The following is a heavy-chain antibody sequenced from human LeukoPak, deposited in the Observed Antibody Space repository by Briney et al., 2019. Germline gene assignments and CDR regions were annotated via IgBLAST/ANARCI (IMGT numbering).Heavy chain of an antibody. J-gene: IGHJ4*02. CDR2: ISAYNGNT. V-gene: IGHV1-18*04. CDR1: AYSFTSFG. Sequence: ASVKVSCKASAYSFTSFGISWVRQAPGQGLEWMGWISAYNGNTNYAQKLQGRVTMTTDTSTSTAYMELRSLRSDDTAVYYCPRDLTVRGIVWPFDYWGQGTLVTVSS. D-gene: IGHD3-10*01. CDR3: PRDLTVRGIVWPFDY.